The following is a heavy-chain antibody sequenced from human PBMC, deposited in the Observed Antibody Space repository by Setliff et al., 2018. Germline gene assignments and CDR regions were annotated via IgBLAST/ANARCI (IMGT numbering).Heavy chain of an antibody. CDR2: IYHSGST. J-gene: IGHJ3*02. CDR1: GGSIRSSNW. CDR3: ARGDGYGDAFDI. V-gene: IGHV4-4*02. D-gene: IGHD5-12*01. Sequence: TLSLTCTVSGGSIRSSNWWSWVRQPPGKAPEWIGEIYHSGSTNYNPSLKSRVTISIDKSRDQFSLKLSSVTAADTAVYYCARGDGYGDAFDIWGQGTMVTVSS.